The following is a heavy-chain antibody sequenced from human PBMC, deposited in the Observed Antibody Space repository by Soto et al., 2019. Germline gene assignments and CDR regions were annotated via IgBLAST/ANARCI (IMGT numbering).Heavy chain of an antibody. CDR3: ARGLPWVITTYYYYYMDV. V-gene: IGHV3-21*01. D-gene: IGHD2-21*01. CDR2: ISSSSSYI. J-gene: IGHJ6*03. CDR1: GFTFSSYS. Sequence: GGSLRLSCAASGFTFSSYSMNWVRQAPGKGLEWVSSISSSSSYIYYADSVKGRFTISRDNAKHSLYLQMNSLRAEDTAVYYCARGLPWVITTYYYYYMDVWGKGPTVTVSS.